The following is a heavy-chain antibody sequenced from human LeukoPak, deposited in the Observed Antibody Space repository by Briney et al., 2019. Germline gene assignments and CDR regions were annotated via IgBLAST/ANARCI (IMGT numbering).Heavy chain of an antibody. V-gene: IGHV3-21*01. J-gene: IGHJ3*02. CDR3: ARDGYDFGVVTTDAFDI. CDR2: ISSSSSYI. D-gene: IGHD3-3*01. Sequence: GGSLRLSCAASGFTFSSYSMNWVRRAPGKGLEWVSSISSSSSYIYYADSVKGRFTISRDNAKNSLYLQMNSLRAEDTAVYYCARDGYDFGVVTTDAFDIWGQGTMVTVSS. CDR1: GFTFSSYS.